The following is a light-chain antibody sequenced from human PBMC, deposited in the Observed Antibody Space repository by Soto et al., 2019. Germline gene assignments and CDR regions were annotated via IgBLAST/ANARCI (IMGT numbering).Light chain of an antibody. CDR3: KQYKEWPPFT. Sequence: EIVMTQSPATLSVSPGETATLSCRASQSVINNVSWYQQKPGQAPRLLILGASTRATGIPARFSGSGSGTEFTLSISSLQSEDFAVYYCKQYKEWPPFTFGQGTRLEI. V-gene: IGKV3-15*01. CDR2: GAS. J-gene: IGKJ5*01. CDR1: QSVINN.